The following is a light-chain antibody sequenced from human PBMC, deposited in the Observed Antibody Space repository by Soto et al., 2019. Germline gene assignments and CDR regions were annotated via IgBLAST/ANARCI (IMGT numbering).Light chain of an antibody. J-gene: IGLJ1*01. V-gene: IGLV1-51*02. CDR2: ENI. Sequence: QSVLTQPPSVSAAPGQKVTISCSGSSSNIGNNYVSWYQQLPGTAPKLLIYENIKRPSGIPDRFSGSKSGTSATLGITGLQTGVEADYYCVTWDSRLSAWGFGAGTKVTVL. CDR1: SSNIGNNY. CDR3: VTWDSRLSAWG.